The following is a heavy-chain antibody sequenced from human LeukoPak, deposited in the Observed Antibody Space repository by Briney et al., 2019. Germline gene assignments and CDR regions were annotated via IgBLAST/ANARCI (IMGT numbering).Heavy chain of an antibody. J-gene: IGHJ4*02. D-gene: IGHD2-21*01. Sequence: GGSLRLSCAASGFTFSSYAMSWVRQAPGKGLEWVSAISGSGGSTYYADSVKSRFTISRDNSKNTLYLQMNSLRAEDAAVYFCAKAPVTSCRGAYCYPFDSWGQGTLVTVSS. CDR3: AKAPVTSCRGAYCYPFDS. V-gene: IGHV3-23*01. CDR1: GFTFSSYA. CDR2: ISGSGGST.